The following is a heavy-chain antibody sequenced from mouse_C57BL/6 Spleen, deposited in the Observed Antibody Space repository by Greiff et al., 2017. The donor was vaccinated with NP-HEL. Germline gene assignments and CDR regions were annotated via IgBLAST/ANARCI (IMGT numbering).Heavy chain of an antibody. D-gene: IGHD1-1*01. CDR1: GYAFSSSW. CDR2: IYPGDGDT. V-gene: IGHV1-82*01. J-gene: IGHJ4*01. CDR3: ARVVGSSLYYYAMDY. Sequence: VKLQESGPELVKPGASVKISCKASGYAFSSSWMNWVKQRPGKGLEWIGRIYPGDGDTNYNGKFKGKATLTADKSSSTAYMQLSSLTSEDSAVYFCARVVGSSLYYYAMDYWGQGTSVTVSS.